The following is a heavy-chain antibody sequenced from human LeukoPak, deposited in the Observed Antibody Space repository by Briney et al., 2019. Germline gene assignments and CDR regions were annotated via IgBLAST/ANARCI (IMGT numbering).Heavy chain of an antibody. V-gene: IGHV4-34*01. D-gene: IGHD3-3*01. CDR2: INHSGST. CDR1: GGSFSGYY. CDR3: ARLVCGTYDFWSGYPVGYFDY. J-gene: IGHJ4*02. Sequence: SETLSLTCAGYGGSFSGYYWSWLRQPPGKGLEGIAEINHSGSTNYNPSLKSRVTISVDTSKNQFSLKLSSVTAADTAVYYCARLVCGTYDFWSGYPVGYFDYWGQGTLVTVSS.